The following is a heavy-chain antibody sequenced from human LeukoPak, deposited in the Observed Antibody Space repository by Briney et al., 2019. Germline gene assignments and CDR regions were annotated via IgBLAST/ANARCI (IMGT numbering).Heavy chain of an antibody. V-gene: IGHV3-7*01. J-gene: IGHJ3*02. Sequence: PGGSLRLSCAASGFTFSSYWMSWVRQAPGKGLEWVANINQGGSDKYYADSVKGRFTISRDNAKNSLYLQMNSLRAEDTAVYYCARDGTYKTSSGYDDTFDIWGQGTMVTVSS. CDR2: INQGGSDK. D-gene: IGHD3-22*01. CDR3: ARDGTYKTSSGYDDTFDI. CDR1: GFTFSSYW.